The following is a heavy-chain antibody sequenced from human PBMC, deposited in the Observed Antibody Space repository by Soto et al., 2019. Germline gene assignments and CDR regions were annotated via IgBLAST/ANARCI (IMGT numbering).Heavy chain of an antibody. CDR1: GYTFTRYG. CDR3: ARVLPPFDP. V-gene: IGHV1-18*01. Sequence: QVQLVQSGAEVKKPGASVKVSCKASGYTFTRYGISWVRQAPGQGLEWMGWINAYNGNTNYAQKLDVRVTMTRNTATSAAYVELRSMRSDGTAVHYGARVLPPFDPWGQGTLVTVSS. J-gene: IGHJ5*02. CDR2: INAYNGNT.